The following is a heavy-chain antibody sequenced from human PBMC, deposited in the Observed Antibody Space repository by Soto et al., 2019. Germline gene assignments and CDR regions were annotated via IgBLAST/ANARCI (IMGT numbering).Heavy chain of an antibody. Sequence: PGGSLRLSCAASGFTFSTYAMNWVRQAPGKGLEWVSSMTGDGARTNYADSVKGRFTISRDNSKNTLYLQMSGLRADDTAVYYCANGKYYGDSAGFFQNWGQGTLVIV. J-gene: IGHJ1*01. CDR3: ANGKYYGDSAGFFQN. CDR1: GFTFSTYA. CDR2: MTGDGART. D-gene: IGHD4-17*01. V-gene: IGHV3-23*01.